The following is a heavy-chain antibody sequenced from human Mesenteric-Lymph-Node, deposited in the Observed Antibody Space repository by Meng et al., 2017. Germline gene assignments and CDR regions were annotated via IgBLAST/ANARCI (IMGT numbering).Heavy chain of an antibody. J-gene: IGHJ4*02. Sequence: GESLKISCAASGFTFSAYWMNWVRQAPGKGLEWVAIVFAGGDIYYAESVRGRFTISRDHSMNTLDLQMNSLRVEDTAVYFCADLEGPGPDYWGRGTLVTVSS. V-gene: IGHV3-66*02. D-gene: IGHD3-3*01. CDR2: VFAGGDI. CDR1: GFTFSAYW. CDR3: ADLEGPGPDY.